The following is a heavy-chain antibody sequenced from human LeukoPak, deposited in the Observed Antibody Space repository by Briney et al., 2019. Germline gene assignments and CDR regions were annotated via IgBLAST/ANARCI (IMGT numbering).Heavy chain of an antibody. CDR2: IIPTFGTA. CDR1: GGTFSSYA. CDR3: ARDLVGYCSSTSCPGAY. V-gene: IGHV1-69*13. J-gene: IGHJ4*02. Sequence: SVKVSCKASGGTFSSYAISWVRQAPGQGLEWMGGIIPTFGTANYARKSQGRVTITADESTSTAYMELSSLRSEDTAVYYCARDLVGYCSSTSCPGAYWGQGTLVTVSS. D-gene: IGHD2-2*01.